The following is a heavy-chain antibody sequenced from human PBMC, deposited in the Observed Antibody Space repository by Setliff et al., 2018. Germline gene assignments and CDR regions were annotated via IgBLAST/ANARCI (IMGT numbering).Heavy chain of an antibody. CDR2: ISSDSRYI. V-gene: IGHV3-21*01. D-gene: IGHD6-25*01. CDR3: ARGNSGGDY. J-gene: IGHJ4*02. Sequence: GGSLRLSCAASGFNVSSNYMSWVRQAPGKGLEWVSSISSDSRYIYYADSLKGRFTISRDNAKNTLYLQMNSLRAEDTAVYYCARGNSGGDYWGQGTLVTVSS. CDR1: GFNVSSNY.